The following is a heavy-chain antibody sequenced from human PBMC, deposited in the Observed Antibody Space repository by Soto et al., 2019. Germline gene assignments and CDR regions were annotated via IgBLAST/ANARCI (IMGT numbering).Heavy chain of an antibody. CDR2: MSGSSSTT. V-gene: IGHV3-23*01. J-gene: IGHJ4*02. D-gene: IGHD1-7*01. CDR3: AKNQERELPRVIDF. Sequence: GGSLRLSCATSGLTFSNYAMSWVRQAPGGGLEWVSSMSGSSSTTYYAGSVRGRFTISRDRSKNTLYLQMSSLRAEDTALYYCAKNQERELPRVIDFWGQGTLVTVSS. CDR1: GLTFSNYA.